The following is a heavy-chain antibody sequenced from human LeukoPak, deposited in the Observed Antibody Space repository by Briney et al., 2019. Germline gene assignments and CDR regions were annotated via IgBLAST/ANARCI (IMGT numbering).Heavy chain of an antibody. CDR3: ARSGYCSGGSCYPSDY. V-gene: IGHV1-3*01. Sequence: ASVKVSCKASGYTFTNYAMNWVRQAPGQGLEWMGWINAGNGNTKYSQKFQGRVTITRDTSASTAYMELSSLRSEDTAVYYCARSGYCSGGSCYPSDYWGQGTLVTVSS. CDR1: GYTFTNYA. CDR2: INAGNGNT. J-gene: IGHJ4*02. D-gene: IGHD2-15*01.